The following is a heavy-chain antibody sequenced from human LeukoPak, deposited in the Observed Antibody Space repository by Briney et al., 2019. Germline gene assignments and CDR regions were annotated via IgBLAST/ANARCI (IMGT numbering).Heavy chain of an antibody. Sequence: GGSLRLSCAASGFTVSSNYMSWVRQAPGKGLEWVGRIKSKTDGGTTDYAAPVKGRFTISRDDSKNTLYLQMSSLKTEDTAVYYCTTDDRYFDYWGQGTLVTVSS. CDR1: GFTVSSNY. J-gene: IGHJ4*02. CDR2: IKSKTDGGTT. CDR3: TTDDRYFDY. V-gene: IGHV3-15*01.